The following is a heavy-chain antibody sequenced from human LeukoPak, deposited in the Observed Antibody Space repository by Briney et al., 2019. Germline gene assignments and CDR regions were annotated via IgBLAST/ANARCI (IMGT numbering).Heavy chain of an antibody. J-gene: IGHJ4*02. CDR2: IKQDGGEK. Sequence: PGGSLRLSCAASGFTFSSYWMTWVRQAPGKGLEWVANIKQDGGEKYYVDSVKGRFTISRDNSKNTLYLQMNSLRAEDTAVYYCAKDLNYYDSSGYSPIDYWGQGTLVTVSS. V-gene: IGHV3-7*01. CDR3: AKDLNYYDSSGYSPIDY. D-gene: IGHD3-22*01. CDR1: GFTFSSYW.